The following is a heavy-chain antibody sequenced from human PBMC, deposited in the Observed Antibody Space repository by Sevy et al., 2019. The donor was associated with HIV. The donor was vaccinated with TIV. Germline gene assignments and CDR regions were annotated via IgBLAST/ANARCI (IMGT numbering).Heavy chain of an antibody. Sequence: GGSLRLSCAASGFTFSSYGMHWVHQAPGKGLEWVAVIWYDGSNKYYADSVKGRFTISRDNSKNTLYLQMNSLRAEDTAVYYCARDTSDLSYSGYYSYWGQGTLVTVSS. CDR1: GFTFSSYG. CDR2: IWYDGSNK. CDR3: ARDTSDLSYSGYYSY. J-gene: IGHJ4*02. D-gene: IGHD3-22*01. V-gene: IGHV3-33*01.